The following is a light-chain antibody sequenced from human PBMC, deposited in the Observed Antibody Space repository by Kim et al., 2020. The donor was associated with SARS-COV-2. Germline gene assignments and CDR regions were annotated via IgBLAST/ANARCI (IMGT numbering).Light chain of an antibody. V-gene: IGKV3-20*01. CDR3: QVYGGSPMYT. CDR2: GAS. CDR1: QSVDDSY. Sequence: EIVLTQSPDTLSLSPGEGATLSCRASQSVDDSYLAWYQHKPGQAPRLLIYGASSRATGLPDRFSGSGSGTDSTLTISSLEPEDFAVYYCQVYGGSPMYTFGQGTKLEI. J-gene: IGKJ2*01.